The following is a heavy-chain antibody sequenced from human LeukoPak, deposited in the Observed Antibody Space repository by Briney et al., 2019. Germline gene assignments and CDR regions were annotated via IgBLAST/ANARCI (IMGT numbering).Heavy chain of an antibody. CDR1: GFTFSTYS. Sequence: GGSLRLSCAASGFTFSTYSMHWVRQAPGKGLQWVALISYDGSKRYYTDSVEGRFTISRDNSKNTLYLQMDSLRAEDTAVYYCARAPRGYSYRPYYYYYYYMDVWGKGTTVTVSS. J-gene: IGHJ6*03. CDR3: ARAPRGYSYRPYYYYYYYMDV. D-gene: IGHD5-18*01. CDR2: ISYDGSKR. V-gene: IGHV3-30*04.